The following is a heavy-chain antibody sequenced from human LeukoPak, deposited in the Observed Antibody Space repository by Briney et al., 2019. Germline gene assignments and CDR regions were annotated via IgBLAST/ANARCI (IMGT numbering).Heavy chain of an antibody. CDR1: GDSVSSNSAA. CDR2: TYYRSKWYN. V-gene: IGHV6-1*01. J-gene: IGHJ6*02. D-gene: IGHD1-14*01. Sequence: SQTLSLTCAISGDSVSSNSAALNWIRQSPSRGLEWLGRTYYRSKWYNDYAVSVKRRITINPDTSKNQFSLQLNSVTPDDTAVYYCAGSNHYYYGMDVWGQGTTVTVSS. CDR3: AGSNHYYYGMDV.